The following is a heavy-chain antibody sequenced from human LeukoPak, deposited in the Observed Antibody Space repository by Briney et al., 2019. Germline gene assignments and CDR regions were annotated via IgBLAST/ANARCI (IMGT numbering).Heavy chain of an antibody. V-gene: IGHV1-2*02. D-gene: IGHD3-9*01. Sequence: ASVKVSCKASGYTFTGYYMHWVRQAPGQGVEWMGWINPNSGGTNYAQKFQGRVTMTRDTSISTAYMELSRLRSDDTAVYYCAREIFDSYYFYYYGMDVWGQGTTVTVSS. J-gene: IGHJ6*02. CDR1: GYTFTGYY. CDR3: AREIFDSYYFYYYGMDV. CDR2: INPNSGGT.